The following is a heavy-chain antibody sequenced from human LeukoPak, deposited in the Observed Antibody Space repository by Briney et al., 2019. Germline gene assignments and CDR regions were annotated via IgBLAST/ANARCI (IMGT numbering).Heavy chain of an antibody. V-gene: IGHV3-66*01. Sequence: GGSLRLSCAASGFSVGTNFVSWVRQAPGRGLKWVSIIFAGGSTYYADSVKGRFTTSRDNSRNTAYLQMNSLRAEDTAVYYCARGDFEHWGQGTLVTVSS. CDR3: ARGDFEH. CDR1: GFSVGTNF. CDR2: IFAGGST. J-gene: IGHJ4*02.